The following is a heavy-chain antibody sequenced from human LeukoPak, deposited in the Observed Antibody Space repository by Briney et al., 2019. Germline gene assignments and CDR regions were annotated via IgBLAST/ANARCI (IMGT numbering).Heavy chain of an antibody. V-gene: IGHV1-8*01. J-gene: IGHJ4*01. CDR2: MNPNSGNT. CDR3: ARAVRIQLLLEY. Sequence: ASVKVSCKASGYTFRTYDVAWVRQAPGQGLEGMGWMNPNSGNTGYAQKFKGRVTMTSDASIGSAYMELSSLRSEDTAVYFCARAVRIQLLLEYWGHGTLITVSS. CDR1: GYTFRTYD. D-gene: IGHD2-2*01.